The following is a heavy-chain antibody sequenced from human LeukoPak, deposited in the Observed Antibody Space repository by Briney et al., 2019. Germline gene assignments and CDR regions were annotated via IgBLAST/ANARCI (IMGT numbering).Heavy chain of an antibody. D-gene: IGHD5-12*01. CDR3: ARGGWLNDY. CDR2: MSYRGST. V-gene: IGHV4-59*01. Sequence: SETLSLTCTVSGGSISSYYWNWIRQPPGRGLEWIGHMSYRGSTYFNPSLRSRVTMSLDTSKNQFSLKLSSVTAADTAVYYCARGGWLNDYWGQGTLVTVSS. CDR1: GGSISSYY. J-gene: IGHJ4*02.